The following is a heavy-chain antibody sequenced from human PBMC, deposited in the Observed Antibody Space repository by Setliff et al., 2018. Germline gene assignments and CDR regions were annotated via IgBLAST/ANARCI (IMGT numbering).Heavy chain of an antibody. CDR1: GFTFSSYA. D-gene: IGHD6-25*01. CDR3: AKHVLSSGWPNDAFDF. V-gene: IGHV3-23*01. J-gene: IGHJ3*01. CDR2: LNDVGRNT. Sequence: PGGSLRLSCAASGFTFSSYAMSWVRQAPGKGLEWVSGLNDVGRNTYYADSVKGRFTISRDNSKNTLYLQMNSLRAEDAAVYYCAKHVLSSGWPNDAFDFWGQGTMVTVSS.